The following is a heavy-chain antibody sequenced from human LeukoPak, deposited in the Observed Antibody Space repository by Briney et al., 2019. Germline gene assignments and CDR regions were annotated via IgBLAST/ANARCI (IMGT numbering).Heavy chain of an antibody. CDR2: ISGSGGTT. Sequence: GGSLRLSCAASGFTVSSNYMSWVRQAPGKGLEWVSAISGSGGTTYYADSVKGRFTISRDNSKNTLYLQMNSLRAEDTAVYYCAKDWYSSSWYSFAFDIWGQGTMVTVSS. V-gene: IGHV3-23*01. CDR1: GFTVSSNY. CDR3: AKDWYSSSWYSFAFDI. J-gene: IGHJ3*02. D-gene: IGHD6-13*01.